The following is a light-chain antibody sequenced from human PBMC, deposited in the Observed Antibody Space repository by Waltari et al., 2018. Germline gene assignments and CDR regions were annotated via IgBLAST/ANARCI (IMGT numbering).Light chain of an antibody. CDR2: WAS. J-gene: IGKJ4*01. CDR1: QSVLYSPNNKNY. CDR3: QQYYSTPLT. Sequence: DIVMTQSPDSLAVSLGERATINCKSSQSVLYSPNNKNYLAWYRQKPGQPPKLLIYWASTRESGVPDRFSGSGSRTDFTLTISSLQAADVAVYYCQQYYSTPLTFGGGTKVEIK. V-gene: IGKV4-1*01.